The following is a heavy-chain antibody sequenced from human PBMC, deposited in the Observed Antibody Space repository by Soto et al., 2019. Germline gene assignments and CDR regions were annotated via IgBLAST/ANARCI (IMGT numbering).Heavy chain of an antibody. D-gene: IGHD5-18*01. J-gene: IGHJ4*02. CDR3: ANALKYSYGRSPPGY. Sequence: EVQLLESGGGLVQPGGSLRLSCAASGFTFSSYAMSWVRQAPGKGLEWVSAISGSGGSTYYADSVKGRFTISRDNSKNTLYLQMNSLRAKHTAVYYCANALKYSYGRSPPGYWGQGTLVTVSS. CDR1: GFTFSSYA. CDR2: ISGSGGST. V-gene: IGHV3-23*01.